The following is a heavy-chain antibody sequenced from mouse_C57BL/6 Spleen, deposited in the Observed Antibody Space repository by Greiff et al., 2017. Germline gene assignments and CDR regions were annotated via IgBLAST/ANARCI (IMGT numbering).Heavy chain of an antibody. V-gene: IGHV1-66*01. CDR3: ARERDFITTEFAY. CDR2: IYPGSGNT. J-gene: IGHJ3*01. D-gene: IGHD1-1*01. Sequence: QVQLQQSGPELVKPGASVKISCKASGYSFTSYYIHWVKQRPGQGLEWIGWIYPGSGNTKYNEKFKGKATLTADTSSSTAYMQLSSLTSEDSAVYYCARERDFITTEFAYWGQGTLVTVSA. CDR1: GYSFTSYY.